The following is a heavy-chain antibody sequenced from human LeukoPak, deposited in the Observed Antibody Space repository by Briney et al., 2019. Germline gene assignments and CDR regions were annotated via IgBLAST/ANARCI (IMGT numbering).Heavy chain of an antibody. D-gene: IGHD3-16*01. CDR1: GGSISSNSYY. CDR3: ARWGSGTSPFDD. J-gene: IGHJ4*02. V-gene: IGHV4-39*01. Sequence: SETLSLTCAVSGGSISSNSYYWGWIRQPPGKGLEWIGSIYYSGSTYYNPSLKSRVTISVDTSKNQFSLKLSSVTAADTAVYYCARWGSGTSPFDDWGQGTLVTVSS. CDR2: IYYSGST.